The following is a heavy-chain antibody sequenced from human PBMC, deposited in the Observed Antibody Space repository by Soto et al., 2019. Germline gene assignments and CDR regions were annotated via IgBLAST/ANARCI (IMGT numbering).Heavy chain of an antibody. CDR3: ARRQDFWSGYLIDY. D-gene: IGHD3-3*01. CDR1: GFTFSSYA. Sequence: GGALRLSCAASGFTFSSYAMSWVRQAPGKGLEWVSAISGSGGSTYYADSVKGRFTISRDNSKNTLYLQMNSLRAEDTAVYYCARRQDFWSGYLIDYWGQGTLVTVSS. J-gene: IGHJ4*02. CDR2: ISGSGGST. V-gene: IGHV3-23*01.